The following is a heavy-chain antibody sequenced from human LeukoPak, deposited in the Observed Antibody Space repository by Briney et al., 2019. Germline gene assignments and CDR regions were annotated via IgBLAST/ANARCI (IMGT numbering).Heavy chain of an antibody. CDR2: TYYRSKWYN. CDR1: GDSVSSNSAA. D-gene: IGHD2-15*01. J-gene: IGHJ3*02. Sequence: SQTLSLTCAISGDSVSSNSAAWNWIRQSPSRGLEWLGRTYYRSKWYNDYAVSVKSRITINPDTSKNQFSLQLNSVTPEDTAVYYCARVRRDIVVVVATLDAFDIWGQGTMVTVPS. CDR3: ARVRRDIVVVVATLDAFDI. V-gene: IGHV6-1*01.